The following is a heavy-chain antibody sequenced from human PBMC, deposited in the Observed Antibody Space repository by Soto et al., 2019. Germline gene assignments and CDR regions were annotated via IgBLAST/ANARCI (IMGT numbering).Heavy chain of an antibody. CDR3: AKERAGEIWFGEVHY. V-gene: IGHV3-30*18. J-gene: IGHJ4*02. CDR1: GFTFSSYG. CDR2: ISYDGSNK. Sequence: QVQLVESGGGVVQPGRSLRLSCAASGFTFSSYGMHWVRQAPGKGLEWVAVISYDGSNKYYADSVKGRFTISRDNSKNTLYLQMNSLRAEDTAVYYCAKERAGEIWFGEVHYWGQGTLVTVSS. D-gene: IGHD3-10*01.